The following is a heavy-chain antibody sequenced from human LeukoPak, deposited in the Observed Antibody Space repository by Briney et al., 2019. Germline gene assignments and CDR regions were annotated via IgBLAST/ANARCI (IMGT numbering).Heavy chain of an antibody. CDR3: TRAWQQLAYGFDI. J-gene: IGHJ3*02. CDR2: IYTSGNT. CDR1: SGSISSYY. Sequence: KPSEALSLTCTVSSGSISSYYWIWIRQPAGKGLEWIGRIYTSGNTKYNPSLKSRVTMSVDTSKNQFSLKLTSVTAADTAMYYCTRAWQQLAYGFDIWGQGTMVTVSS. V-gene: IGHV4-4*07. D-gene: IGHD6-13*01.